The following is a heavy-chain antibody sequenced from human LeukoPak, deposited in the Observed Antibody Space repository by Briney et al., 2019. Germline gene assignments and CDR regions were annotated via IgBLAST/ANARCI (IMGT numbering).Heavy chain of an antibody. CDR2: IYTSGST. D-gene: IGHD6-6*01. J-gene: IGHJ4*02. CDR1: GGSISSGSYY. CDR3: ARGSLAARLNLWVDY. V-gene: IGHV4-61*02. Sequence: SETLSLTCTVSGGSISSGSYYWSWIRQPAGKGLEWIGRIYTSGSTNYNPSLKSRVTISVDTSKNQVSLKLSSVTAADTAVYYCARGSLAARLNLWVDYWGQGTLVTVSS.